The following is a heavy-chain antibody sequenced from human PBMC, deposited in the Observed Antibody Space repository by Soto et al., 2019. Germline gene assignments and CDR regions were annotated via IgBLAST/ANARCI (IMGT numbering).Heavy chain of an antibody. Sequence: PGESLKISCTGSGYSFTSYWISWVRQMPGKGLEWMGRIDPSDSYTNYSPSFQGHVTISADKSISTAYLQWSSLKASDTAMYYCAAPGAYSSPGADYYGMDVWGQGTTVTVSS. J-gene: IGHJ6*02. CDR3: AAPGAYSSPGADYYGMDV. CDR1: GYSFTSYW. D-gene: IGHD6-13*01. V-gene: IGHV5-10-1*01. CDR2: IDPSDSYT.